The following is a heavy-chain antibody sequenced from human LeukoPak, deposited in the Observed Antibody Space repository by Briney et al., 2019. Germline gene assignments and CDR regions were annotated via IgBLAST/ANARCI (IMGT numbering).Heavy chain of an antibody. V-gene: IGHV1-46*03. D-gene: IGHD1/OR15-1a*01. CDR2: INPSGGST. CDR1: GYTFTSYY. Sequence: ASVKVSCKASGYTFTSYYMHWVRQAPGQGLEWMGIINPSGGSTRYAQKFQGRVTMTRDTSTSTVYMELRSLRPEDTAVYYCASAPYDRNNRAFDHWGQGTLVTVSS. CDR3: ASAPYDRNNRAFDH. J-gene: IGHJ4*02.